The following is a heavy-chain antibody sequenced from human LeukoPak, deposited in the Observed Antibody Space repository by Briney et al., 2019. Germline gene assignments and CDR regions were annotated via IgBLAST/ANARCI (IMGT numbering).Heavy chain of an antibody. D-gene: IGHD4-17*01. Sequence: GASVKVSCKTSGYTFTSYYMHWVRQAPGQGLEWMGIINPSGGSTSYAQKFQGRVTMTRDTSTSTVYMELSSLRSEDTAVYYCARGLTTVTTSLNWYFDLWGRGTLVTVSS. V-gene: IGHV1-46*01. CDR2: INPSGGST. J-gene: IGHJ2*01. CDR1: GYTFTSYY. CDR3: ARGLTTVTTSLNWYFDL.